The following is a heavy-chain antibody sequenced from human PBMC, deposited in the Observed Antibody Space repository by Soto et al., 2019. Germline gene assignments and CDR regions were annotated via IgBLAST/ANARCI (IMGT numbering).Heavy chain of an antibody. V-gene: IGHV3-9*01. Sequence: EVQLVESGGGLVQPGRSLRLSCAASGFTFDDYAMHWVRQAPGKGLEWVSGISWNSGSIGYADSVKGRFTISRDNAKNSLNLQKNSLGAEDTALYYWAKDRGSSWYYFDYWGQGTQVTVSS. CDR3: AKDRGSSWYYFDY. D-gene: IGHD6-13*01. J-gene: IGHJ4*02. CDR1: GFTFDDYA. CDR2: ISWNSGSI.